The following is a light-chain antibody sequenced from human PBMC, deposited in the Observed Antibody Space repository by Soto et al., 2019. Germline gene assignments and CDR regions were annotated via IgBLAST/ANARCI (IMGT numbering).Light chain of an antibody. CDR2: STT. J-gene: IGLJ1*01. CDR1: TGPVTSGFY. CDR3: LLYYGGSYV. V-gene: IGLV7-43*01. Sequence: VVTAARSLTVSPGGTVTLTCASSTGPVTSGFYPHWVQQKPGQAPGTLIYSTTNKHSWTPARFSGSLLGGKAALTLSGVQPEDEADYYCLLYYGGSYVFGAGTKVT.